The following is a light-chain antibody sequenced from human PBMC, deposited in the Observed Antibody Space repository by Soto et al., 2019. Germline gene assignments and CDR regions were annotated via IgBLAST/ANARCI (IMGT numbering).Light chain of an antibody. CDR2: GAS. V-gene: IGKV3-15*01. CDR1: QSVNNN. J-gene: IGKJ1*01. CDR3: QEYNTWPWT. Sequence: EIVLTQSPATLSVSPGERATLSCRASQSVNNNLAWYQQKLGQAPRVLIYGASTRATGIPARFTGSWSGTEFILTITSLQSEDAPVYYCQEYNTWPWTFGQGTKVDIK.